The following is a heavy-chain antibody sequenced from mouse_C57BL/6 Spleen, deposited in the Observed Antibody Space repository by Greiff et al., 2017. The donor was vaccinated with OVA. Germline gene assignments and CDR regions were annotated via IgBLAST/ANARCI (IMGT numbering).Heavy chain of an antibody. CDR2: ISSGSSTI. V-gene: IGHV5-17*01. D-gene: IGHD2-10*01. CDR3: ARNLLEGYYYAMDY. Sequence: EVMLVESGGGLVKPGGSLKLSCAASGFTFSDYGMHWVRQAPEKGLEWVAYISSGSSTIYYADTVKGRFTISRDNAKNTLFLQMTSLRSEDTAMYYCARNLLEGYYYAMDYWGLGTSVTVSS. J-gene: IGHJ4*01. CDR1: GFTFSDYG.